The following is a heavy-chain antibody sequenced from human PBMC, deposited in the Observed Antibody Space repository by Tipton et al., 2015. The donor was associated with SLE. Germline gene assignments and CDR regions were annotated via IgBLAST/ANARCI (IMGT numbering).Heavy chain of an antibody. CDR1: GFTVSSNY. CDR2: IYSGGST. Sequence: SLRLSCAASGFTVSSNYMSWVRQAPGKGLEWVSVIYSGGSTYYADSVKGRFTISRDNSKNTLYLQMNSLRAEDTAVYYCAREASNDSWGYMDVWGKGTTVTVSS. CDR3: AREASNDSWGYMDV. J-gene: IGHJ6*03. D-gene: IGHD3-16*01. V-gene: IGHV3-66*01.